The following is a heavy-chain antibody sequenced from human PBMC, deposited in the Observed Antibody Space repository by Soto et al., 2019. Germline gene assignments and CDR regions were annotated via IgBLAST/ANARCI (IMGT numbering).Heavy chain of an antibody. V-gene: IGHV3-30*18. D-gene: IGHD3-16*01. Sequence: QVQLVESGGGVVQPGRSLRLSCAASGFTFSSYGMHWVRQAPGKGLEWVAVISYDGSNKYYADSVKGRFTISRDNSKNTLYLQMNSLRAEDTAVYYCAKGPTGEFDYWGQGTLVTVSS. J-gene: IGHJ4*02. CDR2: ISYDGSNK. CDR3: AKGPTGEFDY. CDR1: GFTFSSYG.